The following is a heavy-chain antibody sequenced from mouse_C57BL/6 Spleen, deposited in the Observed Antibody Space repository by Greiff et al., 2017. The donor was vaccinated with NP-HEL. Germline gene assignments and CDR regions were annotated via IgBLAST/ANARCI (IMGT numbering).Heavy chain of an antibody. CDR2: INPNNGGT. CDR3: ARAGSLSHYFDY. V-gene: IGHV1-26*01. Sequence: EVQLQQSGPELVKPGASVKISCKASGYTFTDYYMNWVKQSHGKSLEWIGDINPNNGGTSYNQKFKGKATLTVDKSSSTAYMELRSLTSEDSAVYYCARAGSLSHYFDYWGQGTTLTVSS. CDR1: GYTFTDYY. J-gene: IGHJ2*01.